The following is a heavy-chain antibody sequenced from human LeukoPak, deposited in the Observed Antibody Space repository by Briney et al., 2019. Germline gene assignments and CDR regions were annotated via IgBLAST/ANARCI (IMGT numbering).Heavy chain of an antibody. CDR2: MNPNSGNT. CDR3: ARGRIQLWDDFGY. J-gene: IGHJ4*02. Sequence: ASVKVSCKASGYTFTSYDINWVRQAPGQGLEWMGWMNPNSGNTGYAQKFQGRVTMTRNTSISTAYMELSSLRSEDTAVYYCARGRIQLWDDFGYWGQGTLVTVSS. CDR1: GYTFTSYD. V-gene: IGHV1-8*01. D-gene: IGHD5-18*01.